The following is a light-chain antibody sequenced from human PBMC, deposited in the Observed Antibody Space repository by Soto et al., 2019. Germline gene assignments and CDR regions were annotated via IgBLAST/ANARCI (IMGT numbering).Light chain of an antibody. J-gene: IGKJ5*01. CDR3: QQYNSYPIT. CDR2: DTS. Sequence: ETVMTQSPGTLSVSLGERATLSCRASQSVSIHLAWYQQKPGQAPRLLIYDTSTRATGIPARFSGSGSGTDFTLTISSLQPEDFATYYCQQYNSYPITFGQGTRLEIK. CDR1: QSVSIH. V-gene: IGKV3-15*01.